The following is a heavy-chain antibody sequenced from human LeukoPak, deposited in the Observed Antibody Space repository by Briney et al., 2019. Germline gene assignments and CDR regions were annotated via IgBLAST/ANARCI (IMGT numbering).Heavy chain of an antibody. Sequence: PGGSLRLSCAASGFTVSYNYMSWVRQPPGKGLEWVSVIYSGGSTYYADSVKGRFTISRDNSKNTPYLQMNSLRAEDTAVYYCARDRRDGYGLDYWGQGTLVTVSS. V-gene: IGHV3-53*01. CDR2: IYSGGST. D-gene: IGHD5-24*01. CDR1: GFTVSYNY. J-gene: IGHJ4*02. CDR3: ARDRRDGYGLDY.